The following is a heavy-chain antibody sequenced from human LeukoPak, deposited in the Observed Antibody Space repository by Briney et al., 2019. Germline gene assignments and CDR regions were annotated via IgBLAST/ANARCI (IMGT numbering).Heavy chain of an antibody. D-gene: IGHD1-26*01. Sequence: TGGSLRLSCAASGFTFSSYGMHWVRQAPGKGLEWVAVISYDGSNKYYADSVKGRFTISRDNSKDTLYLQLNSLRAEDTAVYYCARASGSFDYWGQGTLVSVSS. J-gene: IGHJ4*02. CDR3: ARASGSFDY. CDR2: ISYDGSNK. CDR1: GFTFSSYG. V-gene: IGHV3-30*03.